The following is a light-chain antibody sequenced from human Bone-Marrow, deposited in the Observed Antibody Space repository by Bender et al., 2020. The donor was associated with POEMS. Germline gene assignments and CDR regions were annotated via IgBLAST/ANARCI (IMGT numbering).Light chain of an antibody. CDR1: ALPKQY. CDR3: QSAYNSSHYIV. CDR2: KVI. J-gene: IGLJ2*01. V-gene: IGLV3-25*03. Sequence: YALTQPPSVSVSPGQTARITCSGDALPKQYAYWYQQKPGQAPVPVIYKVIERPSEIPERFSGCTSETIVALTISGVQAEDEADYFCQSAYNSSHYIVFGGGTKLTVL.